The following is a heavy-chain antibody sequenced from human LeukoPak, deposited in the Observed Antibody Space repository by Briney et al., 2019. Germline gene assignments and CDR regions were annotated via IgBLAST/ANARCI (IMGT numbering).Heavy chain of an antibody. J-gene: IGHJ4*02. CDR2: GLYTGNT. V-gene: IGHV4-39*02. Sequence: SETLFLTCSVSGGSIAVNHYYWGWIRQPPGKGLEWIGSGLYTGNTYSNPSLRSRVTISVDTSKNEFSLKMNSVTAADTAVYYCAREHRSSKYFDSWGQGALMIVSS. CDR1: GGSIAVNHYY. D-gene: IGHD6-6*01. CDR3: AREHRSSKYFDS.